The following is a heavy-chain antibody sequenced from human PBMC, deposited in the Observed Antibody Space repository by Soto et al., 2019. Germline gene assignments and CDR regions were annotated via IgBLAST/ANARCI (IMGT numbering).Heavy chain of an antibody. Sequence: EVQLLESGGGLVQPGGALRLSCAASGFTFSSYARSWVRQAPGKGLEWVSAISGSGGSTYYADSVKGRFTISRDNSKNTLDLQMNSRRAEDTAVYYCAKVNPLKVPAAWYYFDYWGQGTLVTVSS. CDR3: AKVNPLKVPAAWYYFDY. CDR2: ISGSGGST. CDR1: GFTFSSYA. D-gene: IGHD2-2*01. J-gene: IGHJ4*02. V-gene: IGHV3-23*01.